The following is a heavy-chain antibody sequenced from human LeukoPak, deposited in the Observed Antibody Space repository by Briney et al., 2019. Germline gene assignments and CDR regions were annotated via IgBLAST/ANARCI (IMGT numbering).Heavy chain of an antibody. CDR2: ISGSGDTT. CDR1: GSTLSNNV. V-gene: IGHV3-23*01. J-gene: IGHJ3*02. CDR3: ARHRGRPDAFDI. Sequence: GGSLRLSCAASGSTLSNNVMSWVRQAPGKGLEWVSGISGSGDTTHYADSVKGRFTVSRDNSKKMLYLQMNSLRAEDTALYYCARHRGRPDAFDIWGQGTMVTVSS.